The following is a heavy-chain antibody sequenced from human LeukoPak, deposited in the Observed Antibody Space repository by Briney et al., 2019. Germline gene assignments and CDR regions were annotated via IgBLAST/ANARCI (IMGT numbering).Heavy chain of an antibody. CDR3: ARGGRGYSYPFDY. V-gene: IGHV3-21*01. CDR1: GFTFSSYS. CDR2: ISSSSSYI. Sequence: GGSLRLSCAASGFTFSSYSMNGVRQARGKGLEWVSSISSSSSYIYYADSVKGRFTISRDNAKNSLYLQMNSLRAEDTAVYYCARGGRGYSYPFDYWGQGTLVTVSS. D-gene: IGHD5-18*01. J-gene: IGHJ4*02.